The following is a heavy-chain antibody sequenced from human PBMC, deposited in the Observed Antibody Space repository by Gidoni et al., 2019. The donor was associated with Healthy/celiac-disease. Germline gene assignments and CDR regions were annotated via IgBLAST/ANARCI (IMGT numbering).Heavy chain of an antibody. CDR3: ARVYYDILTGYYPDAFDI. D-gene: IGHD3-9*01. V-gene: IGHV4-4*02. J-gene: IGHJ3*02. CDR1: GGSISSSNW. CDR2: IYHSGST. Sequence: QVQLQESGPGLVKPSGTLSLTCAVSGGSISSSNWWSWVRQPPGKGLEWIGEIYHSGSTNYNPSLKSRVTISVDKSKNQFSLKLSSVTAADTAVYYCARVYYDILTGYYPDAFDIWGQGTMVTVSS.